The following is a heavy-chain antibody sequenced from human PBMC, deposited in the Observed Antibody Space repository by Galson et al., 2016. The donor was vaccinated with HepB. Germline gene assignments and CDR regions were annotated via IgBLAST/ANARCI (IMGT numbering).Heavy chain of an antibody. J-gene: IGHJ4*02. CDR1: GFTFSSYA. Sequence: SLRLSCAASGFTFSSYAMDWVRQAPGKGLEWMAVISYDGSNTFYADSVKGRFTISRDNPENMLYLQMNSLRAEDTAVYYCPRGGRGEQLAYCIDYWGQGTLVTVSS. CDR2: ISYDGSNT. V-gene: IGHV3-30-3*01. D-gene: IGHD3-10*01. CDR3: PRGGRGEQLAYCIDY.